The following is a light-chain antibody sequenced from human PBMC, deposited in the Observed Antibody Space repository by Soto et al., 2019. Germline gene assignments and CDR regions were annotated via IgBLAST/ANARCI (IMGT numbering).Light chain of an antibody. Sequence: ETVLTQSPAPLSVSPGERVVLSCRATETVANNVAWYQQKPGQAPRLLMYDATTRATGIPARFSGSGSGTEFTLTIGSLQSEDFVLYYCQQYKRWPVTFGGGTKVEIK. CDR2: DAT. CDR1: ETVANN. J-gene: IGKJ4*01. V-gene: IGKV3-15*01. CDR3: QQYKRWPVT.